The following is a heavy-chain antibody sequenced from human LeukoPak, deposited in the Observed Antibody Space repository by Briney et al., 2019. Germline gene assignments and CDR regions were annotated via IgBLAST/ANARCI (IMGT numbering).Heavy chain of an antibody. V-gene: IGHV4-4*07. CDR2: IYTSGNT. J-gene: IGHJ4*02. D-gene: IGHD3-10*01. CDR1: GGSISSYY. CDR3: ARGRNNYYGSGSYAYYTDY. Sequence: PSETLSLTCTVSGGSISSYYWSWIRQPAGKGLEWVGRIYTSGNTNYNPSLKSRVTMSVDTSKNQISLKLSSVTAADTAVYYCARGRNNYYGSGSYAYYTDYWGQGTLVTVSS.